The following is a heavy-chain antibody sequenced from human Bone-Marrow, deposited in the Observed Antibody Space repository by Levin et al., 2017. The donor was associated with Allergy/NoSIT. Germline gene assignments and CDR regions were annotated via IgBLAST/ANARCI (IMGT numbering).Heavy chain of an antibody. V-gene: IGHV3-23*01. CDR2: ISGSGGST. CDR1: GFTFSTYA. Sequence: HPGESLKISCAASGFTFSTYAMSWVRQAPGKGLEWVSAISGSGGSTYYADSVKGRFTISRDNSKNTLYLQMNSLRAEDTAVYYCAKLKYSSWYFDYWGQGTLVTVSS. J-gene: IGHJ4*02. CDR3: AKLKYSSWYFDY. D-gene: IGHD6-13*01.